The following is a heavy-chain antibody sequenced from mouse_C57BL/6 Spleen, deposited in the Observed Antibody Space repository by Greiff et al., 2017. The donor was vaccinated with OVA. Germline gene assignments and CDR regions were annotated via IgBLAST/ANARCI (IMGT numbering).Heavy chain of an antibody. Sequence: QVQLQQSGAELVRPGASVTLSCKASGYTFTDYEMHWVKQTPVHGLEWIGAIDPETGGTAYNQKFKGKAILTADKSSSTAYMELRSLTSEDSAVNYCTRRESYAMDYWGQGTSVTVSS. CDR1: GYTFTDYE. CDR3: TRRESYAMDY. V-gene: IGHV1-15*01. J-gene: IGHJ4*01. CDR2: IDPETGGT.